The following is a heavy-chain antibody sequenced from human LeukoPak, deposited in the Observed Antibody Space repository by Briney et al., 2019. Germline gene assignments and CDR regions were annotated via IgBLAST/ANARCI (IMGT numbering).Heavy chain of an antibody. J-gene: IGHJ4*02. V-gene: IGHV3-30-3*01. CDR2: TSSDLNVK. CDR1: GFTFRNYV. Sequence: WGSLRLSCAASGFTFRNYVIHWVRQAPGKGLEWVAVTSSDLNVKLYADSVKGRFTISRDNSRSTLYLQMNSLRPEDTAIYYCAREGYYGSGSPPSLYFDYWGQGTLVTVS. CDR3: AREGYYGSGSPPSLYFDY. D-gene: IGHD3-10*01.